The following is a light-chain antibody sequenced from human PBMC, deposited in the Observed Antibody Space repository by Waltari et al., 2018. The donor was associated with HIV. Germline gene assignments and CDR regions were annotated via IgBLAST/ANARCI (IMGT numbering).Light chain of an antibody. CDR2: WAS. CDR1: QSVLFSSNNKNY. CDR3: QQYYSTPLT. Sequence: DIVMTQSPDSLAVSLGERATINCKSSQSVLFSSNNKNYLAWYQQKPGQPPKLLLYWASTRESAVPDRFSGSESGADFTLTISSLQAEDVAVYYCQQYYSTPLTFGGGTKVEIK. J-gene: IGKJ4*01. V-gene: IGKV4-1*01.